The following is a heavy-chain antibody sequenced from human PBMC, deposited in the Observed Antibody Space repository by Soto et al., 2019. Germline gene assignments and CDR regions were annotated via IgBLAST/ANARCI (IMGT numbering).Heavy chain of an antibody. CDR2: ISAYNGNT. D-gene: IGHD6-19*01. J-gene: IGHJ3*02. Sequence: ASVKVSCKASGYTFTSYGISWVRQAPGQGLEWMGWISAYNGNTNYAQKLQGRVTMTTDTSTSTAYMELRSLGSDDTAVYYCARDPLIAVAGTGTPAFDIWGQGTMVTVSS. CDR1: GYTFTSYG. V-gene: IGHV1-18*01. CDR3: ARDPLIAVAGTGTPAFDI.